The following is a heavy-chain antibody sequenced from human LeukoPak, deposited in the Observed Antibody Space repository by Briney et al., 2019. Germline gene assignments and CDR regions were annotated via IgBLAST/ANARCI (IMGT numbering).Heavy chain of an antibody. Sequence: ASVKVSCKASGYTFTGYYMHWVRQAPGQGLEWMGWINPNSGGTNYAQKFQGRVTMARDTSISTAYMELSRLRSDDTAVYYCARVSYDSSGYSLDYWGQGTLVTVSS. J-gene: IGHJ4*02. CDR3: ARVSYDSSGYSLDY. CDR1: GYTFTGYY. V-gene: IGHV1-2*02. CDR2: INPNSGGT. D-gene: IGHD3-22*01.